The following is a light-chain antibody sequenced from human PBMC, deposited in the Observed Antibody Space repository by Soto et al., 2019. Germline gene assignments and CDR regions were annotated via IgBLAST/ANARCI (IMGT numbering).Light chain of an antibody. CDR3: QQYNNWGLS. CDR1: ENVGTN. CDR2: GSS. Sequence: IVMTQSPATLSVSPGDEVTLSCRASENVGTNLAWYQQKPGQAPRLLIYGSSTRATGIPATFSGRGSGTEFTLTISSLQSEESAIYYCQQYNNWGLSFGGGTKVEIK. J-gene: IGKJ4*01. V-gene: IGKV3D-15*01.